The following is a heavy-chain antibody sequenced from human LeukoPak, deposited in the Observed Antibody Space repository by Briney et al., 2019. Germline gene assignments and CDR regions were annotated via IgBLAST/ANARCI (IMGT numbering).Heavy chain of an antibody. D-gene: IGHD2-15*01. CDR1: GFIFSSYE. CDR3: ARVGRDSQHLDY. V-gene: IGHV3-48*03. Sequence: GGSLRLSCAASGFIFSSYEMNWVRQAPRKGLEWVPYISSSGDVIYYADSVKGRLTFTRDNAKNSLYLQMNSLRAEDTAVYYCARVGRDSQHLDYWGPGTLVTVSS. CDR2: ISSSGDVI. J-gene: IGHJ4*02.